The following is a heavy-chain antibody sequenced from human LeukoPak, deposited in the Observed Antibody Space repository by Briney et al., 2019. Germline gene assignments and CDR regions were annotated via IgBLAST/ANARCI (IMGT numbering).Heavy chain of an antibody. D-gene: IGHD3-16*01. V-gene: IGHV3-30*18. CDR3: AKGDPLYGKNFDY. Sequence: QPGRSLRLSCAASGFTFSSYGMHWVRQAPGKGLEWVAVISYDGSNKYYADSVKGRFTISRDNSKNTLYLQMNSLRAEDTAVYYCAKGDPLYGKNFDYWGQGTLVTVSS. CDR1: GFTFSSYG. CDR2: ISYDGSNK. J-gene: IGHJ4*02.